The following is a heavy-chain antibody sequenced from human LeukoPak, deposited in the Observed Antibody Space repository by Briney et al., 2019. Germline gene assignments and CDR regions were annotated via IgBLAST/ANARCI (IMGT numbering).Heavy chain of an antibody. V-gene: IGHV4-4*02. Sequence: SETLSLTCAVSGGSISSSNWWSWVRQPPGKGLEWIGYIYYSGSTNYNPSLKSRVTISVDTSKNQFSLKLSSVTAADTAVYYCARAPYGGNPGHFDYWGQGTLVTVSS. J-gene: IGHJ4*02. CDR3: ARAPYGGNPGHFDY. D-gene: IGHD4-23*01. CDR2: IYYSGST. CDR1: GGSISSSNW.